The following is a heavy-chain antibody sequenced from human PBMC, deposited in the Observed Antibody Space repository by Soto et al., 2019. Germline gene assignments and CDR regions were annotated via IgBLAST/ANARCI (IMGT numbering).Heavy chain of an antibody. CDR1: GFTVSSNY. CDR2: IYSGGST. D-gene: IGHD6-13*01. V-gene: IGHV3-53*01. Sequence: GGSLRLSCAASGFTVSSNYMSWVRQAPGKGLEWVSVIYSGGSTYYADSVKGRFTISRDNSKNTLYLQMNSLRAEDTAVYYCARDSTEPSTYSSSWYDHRVGYYGMDVWGQGTTVTVSS. CDR3: ARDSTEPSTYSSSWYDHRVGYYGMDV. J-gene: IGHJ6*02.